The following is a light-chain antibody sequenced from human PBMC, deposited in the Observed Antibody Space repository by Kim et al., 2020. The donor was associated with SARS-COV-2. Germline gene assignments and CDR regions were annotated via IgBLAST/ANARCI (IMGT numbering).Light chain of an antibody. Sequence: GQSITIYCTGTSSDVGGYNYVSWDQQHPGKAPKLMIYDVSNRPSGVSNRFSGSKSGNTASLTISGLQAEDEADYYCSSYTSSSTWVFGGGTQLTVL. V-gene: IGLV2-14*03. CDR2: DVS. J-gene: IGLJ3*02. CDR1: SSDVGGYNY. CDR3: SSYTSSSTWV.